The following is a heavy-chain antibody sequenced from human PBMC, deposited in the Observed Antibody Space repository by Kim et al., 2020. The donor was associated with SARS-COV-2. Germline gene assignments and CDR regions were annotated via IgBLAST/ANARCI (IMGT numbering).Heavy chain of an antibody. Sequence: GGSLRLSCVASGFSFSNYAMGWVRQAPGKGLEWVSVIYSGSGSTYYADSVKGRFTISRDNSKNTLFLQMNSLRAEDTAVYYCAKDVVGAHYYYYGMDVWGQGTTVTVSS. CDR1: GFSFSNYA. CDR3: AKDVVGAHYYYYGMDV. V-gene: IGHV3-23*03. CDR2: IYSGSGST. D-gene: IGHD2-15*01. J-gene: IGHJ6*02.